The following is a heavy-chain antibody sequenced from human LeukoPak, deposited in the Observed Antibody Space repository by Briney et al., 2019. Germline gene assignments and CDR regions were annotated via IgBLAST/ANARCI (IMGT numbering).Heavy chain of an antibody. CDR1: GGSFSGYY. Sequence: SETLSLTCAVYGGSFSGYYWSWIRQPPGKGLEWIGEINHSGSTNYNPSLKSRVTISVGTFKNQFSLKLSSVTAADTAVYYCARGPITYYYGSGSYCIFDYWGQGTLVTVSS. J-gene: IGHJ4*02. CDR2: INHSGST. D-gene: IGHD3-10*01. V-gene: IGHV4-34*01. CDR3: ARGPITYYYGSGSYCIFDY.